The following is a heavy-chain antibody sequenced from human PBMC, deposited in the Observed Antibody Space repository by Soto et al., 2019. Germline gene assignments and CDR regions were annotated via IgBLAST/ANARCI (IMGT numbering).Heavy chain of an antibody. CDR2: IYPGDSDT. CDR1: GYSFTSYW. J-gene: IGHJ4*02. V-gene: IGHV5-51*01. D-gene: IGHD3-10*01. Sequence: GESLKISCKGSGYSFTSYWIGWVRQMPGKGLEWMGIIYPGDSDTRYSPSFQGQVTISADKSISTAYLQWSSLKASDTAMYYCARLRGGLGGPSYFDYWGQGTQVTVSS. CDR3: ARLRGGLGGPSYFDY.